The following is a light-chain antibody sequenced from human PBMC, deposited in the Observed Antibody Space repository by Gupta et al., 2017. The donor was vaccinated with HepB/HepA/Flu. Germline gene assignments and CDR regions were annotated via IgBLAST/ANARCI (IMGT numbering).Light chain of an antibody. CDR2: DAS. CDR1: QSISND. CDR3: QHYNDWPRR. J-gene: IGKJ1*01. V-gene: IGKV3-15*01. Sequence: EILMSQSPATLSVSPGDRATLSCRASQSISNDLAWYQQKPGHAPRFLIEDASSRSTGNPARFMGGASESEFTVTIIILQSEDLAMYYCQHYNDWPRRFGQGTKVEI.